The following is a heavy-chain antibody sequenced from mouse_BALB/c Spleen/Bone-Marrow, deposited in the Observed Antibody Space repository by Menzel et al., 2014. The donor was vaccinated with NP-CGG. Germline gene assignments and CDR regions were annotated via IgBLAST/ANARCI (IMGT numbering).Heavy chain of an antibody. Sequence: QVQLQQSGAELVKPGASVKLSCKASGYTFTSYWMHWVKQRPGQGLEWIGETDPSDSYTNYNQKFKGKATLTVDKSSSTAYMQLGSLTSEDSAVYFCARWLLRYYAMDDWGQGTSVTVSS. CDR2: TDPSDSYT. J-gene: IGHJ4*01. V-gene: IGHV1-69*02. CDR3: ARWLLRYYAMDD. D-gene: IGHD2-3*01. CDR1: GYTFTSYW.